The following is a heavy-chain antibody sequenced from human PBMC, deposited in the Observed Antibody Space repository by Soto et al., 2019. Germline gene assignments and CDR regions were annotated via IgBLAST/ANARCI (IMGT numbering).Heavy chain of an antibody. D-gene: IGHD3-22*01. CDR2: IIPIFGTA. V-gene: IGHV1-69*01. J-gene: IGHJ6*02. Sequence: QVQLVQSGAEVKKPGSSVKVSCKASGDTFSSYAISWVRQAPGQGLEWMGGIIPIFGTANYAQKFQGRVTITADESTSTAYMELSSLRSEDTAVYYCARDGSGYRSRASPMDVWGQGTPVNVSS. CDR3: ARDGSGYRSRASPMDV. CDR1: GDTFSSYA.